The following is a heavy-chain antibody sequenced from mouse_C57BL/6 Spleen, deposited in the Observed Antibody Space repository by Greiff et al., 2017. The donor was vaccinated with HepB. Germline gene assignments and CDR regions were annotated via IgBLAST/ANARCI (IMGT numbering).Heavy chain of an antibody. CDR3: ARDLDSSGYPYYYAMDY. CDR2: ISYDGSN. V-gene: IGHV3-6*01. D-gene: IGHD3-2*02. Sequence: EVQLQESGPGLVKPSQSLSLTCSVTGYSITSGYYWNWIRQFPGNKLEWMGYISYDGSNNYNPSLKNRISITRDTSKNQFFLKLNSVTTEDTATYYCARDLDSSGYPYYYAMDYWGQGTSVTVSS. CDR1: GYSITSGYY. J-gene: IGHJ4*01.